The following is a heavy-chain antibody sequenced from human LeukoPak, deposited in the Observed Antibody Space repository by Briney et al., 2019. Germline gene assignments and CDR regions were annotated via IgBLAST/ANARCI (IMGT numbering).Heavy chain of an antibody. CDR3: ARVVRGVNDY. V-gene: IGHV3-30-3*01. J-gene: IGHJ4*02. CDR2: ISYDGSNK. Sequence: PGGSLRLSCAASGFTFSSYAMHWVRQAPGKGLEWVAVISYDGSNKYYADSVKGRFTISRDNSKNTLYLQMNSLRAEDTAVYYCARVVRGVNDYWGQGTLVPVSS. D-gene: IGHD3-10*01. CDR1: GFTFSSYA.